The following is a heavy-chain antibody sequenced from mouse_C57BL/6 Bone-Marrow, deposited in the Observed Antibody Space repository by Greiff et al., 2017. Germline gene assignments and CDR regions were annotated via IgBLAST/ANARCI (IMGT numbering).Heavy chain of an antibody. CDR1: GYTFTSYW. Sequence: QVHVKQPGAELVKPGASVKMSCKASGYTFTSYWITWVKQMPGQGLEWIGDIYPGSGSTNYNEKFKSKATLTVDTSSSTAYMQLSSLTSEDSAVYYCARPYYSNYWYFDVWGTGTTVTVSS. D-gene: IGHD2-5*01. CDR3: ARPYYSNYWYFDV. V-gene: IGHV1-55*01. J-gene: IGHJ1*03. CDR2: IYPGSGST.